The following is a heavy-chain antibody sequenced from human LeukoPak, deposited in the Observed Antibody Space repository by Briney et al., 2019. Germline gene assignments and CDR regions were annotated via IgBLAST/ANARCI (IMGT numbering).Heavy chain of an antibody. CDR2: IYISGST. Sequence: SETLSLTCTVSGGSISTYYWSWIRQPAGKGLEWIGRIYISGSTNYNPSLKSRVTISVDTSKNQFSLKLSSVTAADTAVYYCARDLDYGSGSPRWGQGTLVTVSS. CDR3: ARDLDYGSGSPR. CDR1: GGSISTYY. J-gene: IGHJ4*02. V-gene: IGHV4-4*07. D-gene: IGHD3-10*01.